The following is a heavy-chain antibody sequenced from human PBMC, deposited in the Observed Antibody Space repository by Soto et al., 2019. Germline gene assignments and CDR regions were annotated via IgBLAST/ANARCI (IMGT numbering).Heavy chain of an antibody. Sequence: GGSLRLSCAASGFTFSSYWMSWVRQAPGKGLEWVANIKQDGSEKYYVDSVKGRFTISRDNAKNSLYLQMNSLRAEDTAVYYCASLSGSMMSVPKANSFDSWGQGPLVTLSS. J-gene: IGHJ5*01. CDR2: IKQDGSEK. CDR3: ASLSGSMMSVPKANSFDS. CDR1: GFTFSSYW. D-gene: IGHD2-15*01. V-gene: IGHV3-7*01.